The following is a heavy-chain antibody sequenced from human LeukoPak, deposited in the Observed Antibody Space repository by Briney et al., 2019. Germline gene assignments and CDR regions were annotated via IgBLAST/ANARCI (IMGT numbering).Heavy chain of an antibody. CDR1: GYTFTNYG. D-gene: IGHD6-13*01. J-gene: IGHJ4*02. CDR2: INAGNGNT. V-gene: IGHV1-3*01. Sequence: ASVKVSCKASGYTFTNYGIHRVRQAPGQRLEWMGWINAGNGNTRSSQKLQGRVTITTDTSANTAYMELSSLISEDTAIYFCARVGTSGWYGDSWGQGTQVIVSS. CDR3: ARVGTSGWYGDS.